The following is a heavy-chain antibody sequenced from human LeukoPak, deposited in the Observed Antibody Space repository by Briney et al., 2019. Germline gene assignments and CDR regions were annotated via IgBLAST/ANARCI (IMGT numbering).Heavy chain of an antibody. CDR3: ARDKAGYDSSGAVDY. V-gene: IGHV3-11*05. CDR1: GFTFSDYY. D-gene: IGHD3-22*01. Sequence: GGSLRLSCAASGFTFSDYYMSWIRQAPGKGLEWVSYISSSSSYTNYADSVKGRFTIPRDNAKNSLYLQMNSLRAEDTAVYYCARDKAGYDSSGAVDYWGQGTLVTVSS. J-gene: IGHJ4*02. CDR2: ISSSSSYT.